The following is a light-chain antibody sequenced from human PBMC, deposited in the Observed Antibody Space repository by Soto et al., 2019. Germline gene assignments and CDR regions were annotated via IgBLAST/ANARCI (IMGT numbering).Light chain of an antibody. CDR1: QSVSSN. CDR3: QKYNNWPLT. Sequence: LVLTQSPATLSLSAGESATLSCRASQSVSSNLAWHQQRTGQAPRILIYGESTRATGVPARFSGGGSGTELNLTITSLQSEDFAVYWCQKYNNWPLTCGPGTRLEIK. CDR2: GES. V-gene: IGKV3D-15*01. J-gene: IGKJ5*01.